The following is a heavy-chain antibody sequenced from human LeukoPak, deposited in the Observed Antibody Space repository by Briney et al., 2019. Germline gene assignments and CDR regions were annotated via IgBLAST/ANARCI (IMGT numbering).Heavy chain of an antibody. CDR2: ITSSSTYI. J-gene: IGHJ6*03. CDR1: GITFSRSI. D-gene: IGHD1-26*01. Sequence: GGSLRLSCAAPGITFSRSIMNWVRQAPGKGLEWVSSITSSSTYIYYADSVKGRFTISRDNAKNSLYLQMNSLRPEDTAVYYCARDPYSGNYGGYYYYYMDVWGKGTTVTISS. CDR3: ARDPYSGNYGGYYYYYMDV. V-gene: IGHV3-21*01.